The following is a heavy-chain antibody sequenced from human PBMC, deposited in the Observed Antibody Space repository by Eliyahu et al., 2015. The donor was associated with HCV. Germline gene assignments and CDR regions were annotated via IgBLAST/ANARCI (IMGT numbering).Heavy chain of an antibody. Sequence: QVQLQQWGAGLLKPSETLSLTCAVYGGSFSGYYWSWIRQPPGKGLEWIGEINHSGSTNYNPSLKSRVTISVDTSKNQFSLKLSSVTAADTAVYYCARAPAPLKGWLQLKRGYYFDYWGQGTLVTVSS. D-gene: IGHD5-24*01. CDR2: INHSGST. J-gene: IGHJ4*02. CDR3: ARAPAPLKGWLQLKRGYYFDY. CDR1: GGSFSGYY. V-gene: IGHV4-34*01.